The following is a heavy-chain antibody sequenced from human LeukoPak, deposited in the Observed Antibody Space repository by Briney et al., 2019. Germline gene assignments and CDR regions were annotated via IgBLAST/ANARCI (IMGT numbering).Heavy chain of an antibody. CDR1: GGSISSYY. D-gene: IGHD5-18*01. J-gene: IGHJ4*02. CDR3: ARVRYSYGYEVVDY. Sequence: SETLSLTCTVSGGSISSYYWSWIRQPPGKGLEWIGYIYYSGSTNYNPSLKSRVTISVDTSKNQFSLKLSSVTAADTAVYYCARVRYSYGYEVVDYWGQGTLVTVSS. V-gene: IGHV4-59*01. CDR2: IYYSGST.